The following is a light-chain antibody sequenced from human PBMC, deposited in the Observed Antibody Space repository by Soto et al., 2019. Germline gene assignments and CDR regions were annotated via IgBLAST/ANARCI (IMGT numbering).Light chain of an antibody. CDR1: QSVSSSY. Sequence: EIVLTQSPGTLSLSPVERATLSCRASQSVSSSYLAWYQQKPGQAPRLLIHGAFIRAAGVPARFSGSGSGTEFTLTISSLQSEDSAFYYCQQYNNLPPTFGQGTKVDIK. CDR3: QQYNNLPPT. CDR2: GAF. J-gene: IGKJ1*01. V-gene: IGKV3-15*01.